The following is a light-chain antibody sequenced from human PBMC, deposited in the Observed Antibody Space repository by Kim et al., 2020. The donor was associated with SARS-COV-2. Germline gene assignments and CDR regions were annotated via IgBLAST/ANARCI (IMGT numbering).Light chain of an antibody. CDR3: QQYYSYPIT. V-gene: IGKV1-16*02. CDR1: QGIRQY. CDR2: AAS. Sequence: DIQMTQSPSSLSASVGDTVTITCRASQGIRQYLAWFRQKPGKAPESLIYAASSLEGGVPSKFSGHGSGTDFTLTITGLQPEDSATYFCQQYYSYPITFVQGTRLEIK. J-gene: IGKJ5*01.